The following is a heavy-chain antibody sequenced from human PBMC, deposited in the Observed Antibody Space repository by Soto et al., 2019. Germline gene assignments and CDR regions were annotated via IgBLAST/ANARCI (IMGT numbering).Heavy chain of an antibody. Sequence: GGSLRLSCAASGFTFSSYSMNWVRQAPGKGLEWVSYISSSSSTIYYADSVKGRFTISRDNAKNSLYLQMNSLRDEDTAVYYCARETNSGYDSDFDYWGQGTLVTVSS. CDR3: ARETNSGYDSDFDY. J-gene: IGHJ4*02. CDR1: GFTFSSYS. CDR2: ISSSSSTI. D-gene: IGHD5-12*01. V-gene: IGHV3-48*02.